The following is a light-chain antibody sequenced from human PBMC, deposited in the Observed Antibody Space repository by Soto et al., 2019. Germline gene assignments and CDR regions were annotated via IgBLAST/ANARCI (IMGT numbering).Light chain of an antibody. CDR2: GGS. Sequence: IVLTQSPGTLSVSPLYRVTLSFVTSQSISINLAWYQHKPGQAPRLLIHGGSTMATGIPARISGGGSGTEFTLTISSLQSEDFAVYYCQQYNNWPPITFGQGTRLEIK. CDR1: QSISIN. J-gene: IGKJ5*01. CDR3: QQYNNWPPIT. V-gene: IGKV3D-15*01.